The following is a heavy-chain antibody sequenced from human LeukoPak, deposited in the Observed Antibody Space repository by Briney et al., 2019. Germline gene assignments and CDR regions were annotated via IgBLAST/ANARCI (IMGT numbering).Heavy chain of an antibody. CDR1: GFTFSSYS. CDR3: SVETQNAFDI. Sequence: GGSLRLSCAASGFTFSSYSMNWVRQAPGKGLEWVSYISSSSSTIYYADSVKGRFTISRDNAMNSLYLQMSSLRAEDTAVYYCSVETQNAFDIWGQGTMVTVSS. J-gene: IGHJ3*02. CDR2: ISSSSSTI. V-gene: IGHV3-48*01.